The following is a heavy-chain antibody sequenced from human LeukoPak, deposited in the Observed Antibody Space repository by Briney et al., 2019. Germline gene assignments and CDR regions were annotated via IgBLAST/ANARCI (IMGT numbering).Heavy chain of an antibody. J-gene: IGHJ6*02. V-gene: IGHV4-30-4*01. Sequence: PSQTLSLTCTVSGGSISSGDYYWSWIRQPPGKGLEWIGYIYYSGSTYYNPSLKSRVTISVDTSKNQFSLKLSSVTAADTAVYYCARDAAATWSRYYGMDVWGQGTTVTVSS. CDR2: IYYSGST. CDR1: GGSISSGDYY. D-gene: IGHD6-13*01. CDR3: ARDAAATWSRYYGMDV.